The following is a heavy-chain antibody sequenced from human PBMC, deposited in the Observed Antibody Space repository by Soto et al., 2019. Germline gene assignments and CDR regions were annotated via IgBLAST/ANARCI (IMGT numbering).Heavy chain of an antibody. J-gene: IGHJ4*02. Sequence: SETLSLTCTVSGGSISSYYWSWIRQPPGKGLEWIGYIYYSGSTNYNPSLKSRVTISVDTSKNQFSLKLSSVTAADTAVYYCARAYYGSGSSFDYWGQGTLVTV. CDR3: ARAYYGSGSSFDY. CDR2: IYYSGST. V-gene: IGHV4-59*01. D-gene: IGHD3-10*01. CDR1: GGSISSYY.